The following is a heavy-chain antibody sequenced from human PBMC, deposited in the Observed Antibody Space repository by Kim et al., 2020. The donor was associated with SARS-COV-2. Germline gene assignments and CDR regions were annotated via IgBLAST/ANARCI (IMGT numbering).Heavy chain of an antibody. CDR3: ARERGMAYYYDSSGYPLVDY. CDR2: IYTSGST. V-gene: IGHV4-61*02. Sequence: SETLSLTCTVSGGSISSGSYYWSWIRQPAGKGLEWIGRIYTSGSTNYNPSLKSRVTISVDTSKNQFSLKLSSVTAADTAVYYCARERGMAYYYDSSGYPLVDYWGQGTLVTVSS. J-gene: IGHJ4*02. CDR1: GGSISSGSYY. D-gene: IGHD3-22*01.